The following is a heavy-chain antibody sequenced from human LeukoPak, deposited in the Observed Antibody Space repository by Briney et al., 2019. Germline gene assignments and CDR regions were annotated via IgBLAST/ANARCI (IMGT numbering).Heavy chain of an antibody. Sequence: PGGSLRLSCAASGFTFSSYWMSWVRQAPGKGLEWVANIKQDGSEKYYVDFVKGRFTISRDNAKNSLYLQMNSLRAEDTAVYYCARYSGSYEVNYYYYYGMDVWGQGTTVTVSS. V-gene: IGHV3-7*03. D-gene: IGHD1-26*01. CDR1: GFTFSSYW. CDR2: IKQDGSEK. CDR3: ARYSGSYEVNYYYYYGMDV. J-gene: IGHJ6*02.